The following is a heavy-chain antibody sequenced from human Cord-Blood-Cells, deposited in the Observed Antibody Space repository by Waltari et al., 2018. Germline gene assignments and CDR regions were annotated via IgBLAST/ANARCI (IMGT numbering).Heavy chain of an antibody. CDR3: ARGLRYYGSGSYYNYYYYYMDV. D-gene: IGHD3-10*01. Sequence: QVQLQESGPGLVKPSETLSLTCTVSGGSISSYYWRWIRQPAGKGLEGIGRIYTSGSTNYNPSLKSRVTMSVDTSKNQFSLKLSSVTAADTAVYYCARGLRYYGSGSYYNYYYYYMDVWGKGTTVTVSS. CDR2: IYTSGST. J-gene: IGHJ6*03. V-gene: IGHV4-4*07. CDR1: GGSISSYY.